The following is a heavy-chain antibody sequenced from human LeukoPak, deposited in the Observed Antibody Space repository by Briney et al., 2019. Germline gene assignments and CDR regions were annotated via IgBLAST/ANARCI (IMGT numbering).Heavy chain of an antibody. Sequence: PGGSLRLSCAASGFTFRNSAMSWVRQAPGKGLEWVSNIIGNSVSTYYADFVKGRFTISRDNSNNTLFLQMNSLSADDTAIYFCAKGRRDGYNYPFFDFWGQGAWVVVSS. CDR1: GFTFRNSA. J-gene: IGHJ4*02. D-gene: IGHD5-24*01. CDR3: AKGRRDGYNYPFFDF. CDR2: IIGNSVST. V-gene: IGHV3-23*01.